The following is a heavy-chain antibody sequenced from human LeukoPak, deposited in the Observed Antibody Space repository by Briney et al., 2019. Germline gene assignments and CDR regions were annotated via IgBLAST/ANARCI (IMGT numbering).Heavy chain of an antibody. CDR2: INPSGGGT. V-gene: IGHV1-46*01. J-gene: IGHJ4*02. D-gene: IGHD5-18*01. CDR3: ARGGSYGSFDY. CDR1: GYTFTSSY. Sequence: ASVKVSFKGSGYTFTSSYMHWVRQAPGQGLEWMGIINPSGGGTNYAQRFQGSVTVTRDPSTRTVYMELSSLRSEDTAVYYCARGGSYGSFDYWGQGTLVTVSS.